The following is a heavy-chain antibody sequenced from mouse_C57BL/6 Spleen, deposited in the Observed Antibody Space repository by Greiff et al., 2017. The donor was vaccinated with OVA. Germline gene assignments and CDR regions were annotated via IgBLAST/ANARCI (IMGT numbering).Heavy chain of an antibody. CDR3: ARSGSPCYGNVVGFAY. Sequence: VQLQQSVAELVRPGASVKLSCTASGFNIINTYMNWVKQRPEQGLEWIGRIGPANGNTKYVPKFKCKATITADTSSNTVYLQLSSLSSEVASIYYCARSGSPCYGNVVGFAYRGEGTLVTVSA. CDR1: GFNIINTY. J-gene: IGHJ3*01. V-gene: IGHV14-3*01. D-gene: IGHD2-10*01. CDR2: IGPANGNT.